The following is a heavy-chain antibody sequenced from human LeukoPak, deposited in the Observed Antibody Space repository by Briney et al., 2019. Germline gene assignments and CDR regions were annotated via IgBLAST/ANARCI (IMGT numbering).Heavy chain of an antibody. Sequence: SETLSLTCTVSGGSISSYYWGWIRQPPGKGLEWIGSIYYSGSTYYNPSLKSRVTISVDTSKNQFSLKLSSVTAADTAVYYCARAYCSSTSCYECDYWGQGTPVTVSS. D-gene: IGHD2-2*01. J-gene: IGHJ4*02. CDR2: IYYSGST. V-gene: IGHV4-39*01. CDR1: GGSISSYY. CDR3: ARAYCSSTSCYECDY.